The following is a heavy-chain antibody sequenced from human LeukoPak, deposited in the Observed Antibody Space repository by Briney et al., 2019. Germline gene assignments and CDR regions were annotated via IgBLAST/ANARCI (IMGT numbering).Heavy chain of an antibody. V-gene: IGHV1-18*01. J-gene: IGHJ4*02. D-gene: IGHD6-13*01. CDR3: ARCGYSSSWYHYYFDY. CDR1: GYTFTSYG. Sequence: ASVKVSCTASGYTFTSYGISWVRQAPGQGLEWMGWISAYNGNTNYAQKLQGRVTMTTDTSTSTAYMELRSLRSDDTAVYYCARCGYSSSWYHYYFDYWGQGTLVTVSS. CDR2: ISAYNGNT.